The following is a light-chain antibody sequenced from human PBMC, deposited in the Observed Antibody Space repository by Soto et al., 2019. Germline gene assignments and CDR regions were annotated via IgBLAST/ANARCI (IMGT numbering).Light chain of an antibody. Sequence: QSVLTQPASVSGPPGQSIAISCTGTFSDVGGYDYVSWYQQHPDKAPKLMIYEVTKRPSGVSNRFSGSKSGNTASLTISGLQPEDEADDYCSSQTSGSTRVFGSGTKVTVL. CDR2: EVT. CDR1: FSDVGGYDY. CDR3: SSQTSGSTRV. J-gene: IGLJ1*01. V-gene: IGLV2-14*01.